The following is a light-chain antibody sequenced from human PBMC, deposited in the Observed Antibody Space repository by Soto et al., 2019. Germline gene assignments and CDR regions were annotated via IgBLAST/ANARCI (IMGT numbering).Light chain of an antibody. CDR2: DTS. Sequence: EVLMRQSPSTLSVSPGEVATLSCRASQGIGDTLAWYQHKPGQTPRLLIYDTSTRATGVPTRFSGSRSGAEFTLTINSLQSEDFAVYYCQPYNNWPLTFGGGTKVDIK. CDR1: QGIGDT. V-gene: IGKV3-15*01. J-gene: IGKJ4*01. CDR3: QPYNNWPLT.